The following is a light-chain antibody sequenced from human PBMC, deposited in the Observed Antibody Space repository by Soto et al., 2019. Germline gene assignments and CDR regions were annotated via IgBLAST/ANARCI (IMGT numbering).Light chain of an antibody. J-gene: IGKJ3*01. CDR3: QQYGGSPFT. V-gene: IGKV3-20*01. CDR1: QTVTSSY. Sequence: EIVLTQSPGTLSLSPGERVTLSCRASQTVTSSYLGWYQQKPGQAPRLLIYGASSRATGVPDRFSGSGSGTDFILTISRLEPEDFAVYYCQQYGGSPFTFGPGTKVDIK. CDR2: GAS.